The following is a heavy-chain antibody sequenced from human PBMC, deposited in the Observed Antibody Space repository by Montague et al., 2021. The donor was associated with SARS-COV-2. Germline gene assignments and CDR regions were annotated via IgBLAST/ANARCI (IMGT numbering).Heavy chain of an antibody. Sequence: PALVKPTQTLTLTCTFSGFSLSTSGMCVSWIRQPPGKALKWLARIDWVLDKYYGPSLTTRLTISKDTSKNQVVLTMTNMDPLDTATYYCEGMTVTTALDYWGQGTLVTVSS. D-gene: IGHD4-17*01. CDR2: IDWVLDK. V-gene: IGHV2-70*11. CDR1: GFSLSTSGMC. J-gene: IGHJ4*02. CDR3: EGMTVTTALDY.